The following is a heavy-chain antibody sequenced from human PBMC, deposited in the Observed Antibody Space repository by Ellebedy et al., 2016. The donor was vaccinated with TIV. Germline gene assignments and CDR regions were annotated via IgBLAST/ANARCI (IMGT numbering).Heavy chain of an antibody. D-gene: IGHD4-11*01. J-gene: IGHJ4*02. CDR3: ARGGLQYPDF. CDR1: GFTSANYW. CDR2: IKQAGSET. Sequence: PGGSLRLSCAASGFTSANYWMSWLRQAPGKGLELLANIKQAGSETYYVDSVKGRFTISRDNAKNSLYLQMNTLRVEDTAVYYCARGGLQYPDFWGQGTLVTVSS. V-gene: IGHV3-7*01.